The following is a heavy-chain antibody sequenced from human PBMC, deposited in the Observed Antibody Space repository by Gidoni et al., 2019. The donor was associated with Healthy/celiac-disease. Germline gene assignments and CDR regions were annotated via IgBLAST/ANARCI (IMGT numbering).Heavy chain of an antibody. V-gene: IGHV3-30*03. CDR2: ISHDGSNK. CDR3: ARDIRGYCSGGSCAPGY. J-gene: IGHJ4*02. D-gene: IGHD2-15*01. CDR1: GFTFGSCG. Sequence: QVQLVESGGGVVQPGRSLRLSCAASGFTFGSCGMHWVRQAPGKGLEWVAVISHDGSNKHYADSVKGRFTISRDNSKNTLYLQMNSLRAEDTAVYYCARDIRGYCSGGSCAPGYWGQGTLVTVSS.